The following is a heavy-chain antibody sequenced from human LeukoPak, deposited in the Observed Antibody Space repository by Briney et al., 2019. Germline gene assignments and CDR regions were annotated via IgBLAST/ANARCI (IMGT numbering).Heavy chain of an antibody. CDR3: AREGSYGYLFDY. CDR1: GYTFTGYY. Sequence: ASVKVSCKASGYTFTGYYMHWVRQAPGQGLEWMGWINPNSGGTNYAQKFQGRVTMTRDTSTSTVYMELSSLRSEDTAVYYCAREGSYGYLFDYWGQGTLVTVSS. V-gene: IGHV1-2*02. CDR2: INPNSGGT. J-gene: IGHJ4*02. D-gene: IGHD5-18*01.